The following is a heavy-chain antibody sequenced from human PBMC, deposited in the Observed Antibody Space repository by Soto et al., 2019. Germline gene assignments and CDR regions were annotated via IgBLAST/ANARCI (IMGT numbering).Heavy chain of an antibody. CDR3: ARHQRDDGSRKIDC. J-gene: IGHJ4*02. Sequence: PSETLSLTCTVSSGSITTRSYYWGWIRQPPGKGLEWIGSRSYSGTTFFNLSLKSRVTISMDTSKNQFSLKLTSVTATDTGVYYCARHQRDDGSRKIDCWGQGTLVTVSS. D-gene: IGHD3-10*01. CDR1: SGSITTRSYY. CDR2: RSYSGTT. V-gene: IGHV4-39*01.